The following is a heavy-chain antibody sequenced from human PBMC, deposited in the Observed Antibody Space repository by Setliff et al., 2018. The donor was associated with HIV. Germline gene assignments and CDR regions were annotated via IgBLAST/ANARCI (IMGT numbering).Heavy chain of an antibody. CDR1: GGTFSSYV. J-gene: IGHJ5*02. D-gene: IGHD2-15*01. Sequence: SVKVSCKASGGTFSSYVISWVRQAPGQGPEWMGGIIPMYGVTNYAQEFQGGVTITTDESTSTAYMELSSLRSEDTAVYYCALPYCSGGNCWSSASLPPAGWFDPWGQGTLVTVSS. CDR3: ALPYCSGGNCWSSASLPPAGWFDP. CDR2: IIPMYGVT. V-gene: IGHV1-69*05.